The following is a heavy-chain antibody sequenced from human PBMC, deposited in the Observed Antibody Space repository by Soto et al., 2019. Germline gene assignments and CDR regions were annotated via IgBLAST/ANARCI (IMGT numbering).Heavy chain of an antibody. CDR1: GFTFSSYA. CDR3: EKAPSYDSSGSVFDD. J-gene: IGHJ4*02. V-gene: IGHV3-23*01. D-gene: IGHD3-22*01. CDR2: ISATGGNT. Sequence: PGGSLRLSCAAFGFTFSSYAMSWVRQAPGRGLEWVSLISATGGNTFYADSVKGRFTISRDNSKNTLYLQMNSLRADDKAVYYCEKAPSYDSSGSVFDDWGQGTLVTVSS.